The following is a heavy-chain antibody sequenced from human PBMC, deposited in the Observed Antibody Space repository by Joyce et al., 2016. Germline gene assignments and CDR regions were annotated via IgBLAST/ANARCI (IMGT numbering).Heavy chain of an antibody. D-gene: IGHD1-26*01. CDR2: INHDGTDT. CDR3: ARAAGVGDYYAMDV. CDR1: GFTFSIYY. Sequence: EVQLEESGGGLVQPGGSLRLSCAASGFTFSIYYMHWVRQAPGKGLVWVARINHDGTDTRYADSVEGRITISRDNAKNTLYLQLRSLRAEDTALYFCARAAGVGDYYAMDVWGRGTTVAVSS. J-gene: IGHJ6*02. V-gene: IGHV3-74*01.